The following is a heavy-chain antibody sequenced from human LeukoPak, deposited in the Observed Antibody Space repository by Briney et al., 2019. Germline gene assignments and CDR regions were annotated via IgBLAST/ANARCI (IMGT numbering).Heavy chain of an antibody. J-gene: IGHJ4*02. CDR1: GGSISSYY. V-gene: IGHV4-59*01. Sequence: PSETLSLTCTVSGGSISSYYWSWIRQPPGKGLEWIGYIYYSGSTNYNPSLTSRVTISVDTSKNQFSLKLSSVTAADTAVYYCAREELRVFDYWGQGTLVTVSS. D-gene: IGHD3-3*01. CDR2: IYYSGST. CDR3: AREELRVFDY.